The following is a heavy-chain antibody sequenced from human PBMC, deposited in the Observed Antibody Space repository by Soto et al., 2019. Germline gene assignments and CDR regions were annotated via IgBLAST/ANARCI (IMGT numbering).Heavy chain of an antibody. CDR3: ARGQDIVVVVAATPAYYFDY. CDR1: GGSFSGYY. V-gene: IGHV4-34*01. D-gene: IGHD2-15*01. CDR2: INHSGST. J-gene: IGHJ4*02. Sequence: QVQLQQWGAGLLKPSETLSLTCAVYGGSFSGYYWSWIRQPPGKGLEWIGEINHSGSTNYNPSLKSRVTRSVDTSKNQFSLKLSSVTAADTAVYYCARGQDIVVVVAATPAYYFDYWGQGTLVTVSS.